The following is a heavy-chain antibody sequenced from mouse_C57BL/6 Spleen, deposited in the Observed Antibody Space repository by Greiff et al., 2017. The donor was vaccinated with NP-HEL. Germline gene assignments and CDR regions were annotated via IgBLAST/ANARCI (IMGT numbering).Heavy chain of an antibody. V-gene: IGHV10-1*01. Sequence: EVQLQESGGGLVQPKGSLKLSCAASGFSFNTYAMNWVRQAPGKGLEWVARIRSKSNNYATYYADSVKDRFTISRDDSESMLYLQMNNLKTEDTAMYYCVRGGGNHEDYWGQGTTLTVSS. CDR2: IRSKSNNYAT. D-gene: IGHD2-1*01. CDR1: GFSFNTYA. CDR3: VRGGGNHEDY. J-gene: IGHJ2*01.